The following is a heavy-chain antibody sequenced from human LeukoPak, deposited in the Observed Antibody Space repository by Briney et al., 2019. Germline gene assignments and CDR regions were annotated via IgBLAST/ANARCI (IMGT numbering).Heavy chain of an antibody. V-gene: IGHV3-30-3*01. CDR3: ARDPYYYGSGSDNWFDP. CDR2: ISYDGSNK. J-gene: IGHJ5*02. D-gene: IGHD3-10*01. Sequence: GGPLRLSCAASGFTFSSYAMHWVRQAPGKGLEWVAVISYDGSNKYYADSVKGRFTISRDNSKNTLYLQMNSLRAEDTAVYYCARDPYYYGSGSDNWFDPWGQGTLVTVSS. CDR1: GFTFSSYA.